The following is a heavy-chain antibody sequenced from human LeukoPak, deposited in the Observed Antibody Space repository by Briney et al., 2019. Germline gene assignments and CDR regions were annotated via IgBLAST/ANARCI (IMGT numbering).Heavy chain of an antibody. V-gene: IGHV4-30-2*01. D-gene: IGHD3-10*01. Sequence: PSQTLSLTCTVSGGSISSGDYYWSWIRQLPGKGLEWIGYIYHSGSTYYNPSLKSRVTISVDRSKNQFSLKLSSVTAADTAVYYCAGFGELFAEYFQHWGQGTLVTVSS. CDR2: IYHSGST. CDR3: AGFGELFAEYFQH. J-gene: IGHJ1*01. CDR1: GGSISSGDYY.